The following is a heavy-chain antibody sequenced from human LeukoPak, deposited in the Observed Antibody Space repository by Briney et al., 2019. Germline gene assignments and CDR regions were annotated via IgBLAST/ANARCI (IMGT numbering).Heavy chain of an antibody. CDR3: ARLQWLSTPFFDY. D-gene: IGHD6-19*01. Sequence: SETLSLTCTVSGASISSGSYYWSWIPQPAGKGLECIGRVYTSGSTNYNPSLKSRVNISLDTPKNQFSLKLISVTAADTAVYFCARLQWLSTPFFDYWGQGTLVTVSS. J-gene: IGHJ4*02. CDR2: VYTSGST. V-gene: IGHV4-61*02. CDR1: GASISSGSYY.